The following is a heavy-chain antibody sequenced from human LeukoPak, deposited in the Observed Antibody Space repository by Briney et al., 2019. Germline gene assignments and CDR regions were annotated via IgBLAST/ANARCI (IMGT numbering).Heavy chain of an antibody. CDR2: IFDNRNT. J-gene: IGHJ6*03. D-gene: IGHD2-2*01. Sequence: SETLSLTCTVSGDSISDYHWSWIRQPPGKGLEWIGYIFDNRNTRYNSSLKSRVTVSVDTSKNQFSLKLSSVTAADTAVYYCARLFCTKTSCYEYDYYYMDVWGKGTTVTVSS. CDR1: GDSISDYH. V-gene: IGHV4-59*01. CDR3: ARLFCTKTSCYEYDYYYMDV.